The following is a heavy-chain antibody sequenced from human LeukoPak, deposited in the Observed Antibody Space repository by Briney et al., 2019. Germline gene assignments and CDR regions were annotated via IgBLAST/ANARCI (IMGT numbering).Heavy chain of an antibody. CDR1: GGSISSSSYY. J-gene: IGHJ6*03. D-gene: IGHD3-9*01. Sequence: SETLSLTCTVSGGSISSSSYYWGWIRQPPGKGLEWIGGIYYSGSTYYNPSLKSRVTISVDTSKNQFSLKLSSVTAADTAVYYCARGAGYYKVYYYYYMDVWGKGTTVTVSS. V-gene: IGHV4-39*07. CDR2: IYYSGST. CDR3: ARGAGYYKVYYYYYMDV.